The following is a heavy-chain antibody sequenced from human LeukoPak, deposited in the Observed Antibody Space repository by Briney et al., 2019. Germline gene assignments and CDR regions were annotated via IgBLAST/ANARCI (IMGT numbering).Heavy chain of an antibody. CDR1: GGSISSSSYF. J-gene: IGHJ4*02. D-gene: IGHD3-10*01. CDR3: ARLVRFTMVRGAHFDY. Sequence: SETLSLTCTVSGGSISSSSYFWGWIRQPPGKGLEWIGSIYYSGSTYYNPYLKNRVTISVDTSKNQFSLKLSSVTAADTAVYYCARLVRFTMVRGAHFDYWGQGTLVTASS. V-gene: IGHV4-39*01. CDR2: IYYSGST.